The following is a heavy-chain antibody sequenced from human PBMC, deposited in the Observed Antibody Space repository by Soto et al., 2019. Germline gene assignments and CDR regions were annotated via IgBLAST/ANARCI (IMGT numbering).Heavy chain of an antibody. CDR3: ARGGGANYDFWSGPYGMDV. CDR1: GFTFSSYW. Sequence: GGSLRLSCAASGFTFSSYWMSWVRQAPGKGLEWVANIKQDGSEKYYVDSVKGRFTISRDNAKNSLYLQMNSLRAEDTAVYYCARGGGANYDFWSGPYGMDVWGQGTTVTVSS. CDR2: IKQDGSEK. D-gene: IGHD3-3*01. J-gene: IGHJ6*02. V-gene: IGHV3-7*05.